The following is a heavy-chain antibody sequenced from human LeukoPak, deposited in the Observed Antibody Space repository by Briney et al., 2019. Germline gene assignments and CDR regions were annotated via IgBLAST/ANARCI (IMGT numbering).Heavy chain of an antibody. J-gene: IGHJ5*02. V-gene: IGHV3-11*01. CDR1: GFTFRDYY. Sequence: GGSLRLSCVASGFTFRDYYMNWIRQTPGKGLEWISYINSAGNAIFYSDSVKGRFTVSRDNGMNSVYLQMDSLRADDTAVYYCASERVSTLTSISDPWGQGTVVTVSS. CDR3: ASERVSTLTSISDP. D-gene: IGHD5/OR15-5a*01. CDR2: INSAGNAI.